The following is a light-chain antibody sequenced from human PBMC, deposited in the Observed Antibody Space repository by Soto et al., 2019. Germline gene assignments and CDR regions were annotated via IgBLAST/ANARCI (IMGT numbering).Light chain of an antibody. V-gene: IGLV2-11*01. J-gene: IGLJ1*01. CDR2: AVS. CDR1: GSDVGGYNY. CDR3: CSYAGNQLYV. Sequence: QSALTQPRSVSGSPGQSVTISCTGTGSDVGGYNYVSWYQQHPGKAPKLIISAVSKRPSGVPDRFSGSKSGNTASLTISGLQAEDEADYYCCSYAGNQLYVFGTGTKVTVL.